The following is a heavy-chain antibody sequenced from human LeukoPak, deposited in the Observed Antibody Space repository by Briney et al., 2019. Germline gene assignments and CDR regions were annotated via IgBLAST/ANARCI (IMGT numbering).Heavy chain of an antibody. Sequence: GGSLRLSCAASGFTFSSYGMHWVRQAPGKGLEWVAVISYDGSNKYYADSVKGRFTISRDNSKNTLYLQMNSLRAEDTAAYYCAKSVRSGVDYWGQGTLVTVSS. CDR2: ISYDGSNK. CDR1: GFTFSSYG. V-gene: IGHV3-30*18. D-gene: IGHD6-25*01. CDR3: AKSVRSGVDY. J-gene: IGHJ4*02.